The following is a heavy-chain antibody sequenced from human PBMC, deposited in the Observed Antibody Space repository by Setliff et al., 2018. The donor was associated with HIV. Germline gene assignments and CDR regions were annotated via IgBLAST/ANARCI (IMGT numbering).Heavy chain of an antibody. D-gene: IGHD3-16*02. V-gene: IGHV4-4*07. CDR2: IYTSGST. CDR1: GGSISSYY. CDR3: ARDRGDRDRDYWYFDL. J-gene: IGHJ2*01. Sequence: PSETLSLTCTVSGGSISSYYWSWIRQPAGKGLEWIGRIYTSGSTNYNPSLKSRVTMSVDTSKNQFSLKPSSVTAADTAVYYCARDRGDRDRDYWYFDLWGRGTLVTVSS.